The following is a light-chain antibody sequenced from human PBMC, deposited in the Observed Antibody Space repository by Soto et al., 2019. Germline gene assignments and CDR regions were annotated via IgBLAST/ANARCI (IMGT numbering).Light chain of an antibody. CDR2: AAS. V-gene: IGKV3-20*01. Sequence: EIVLTQSPGTLSLSPGERATFSCRASQYMTRTYIAWYQQKPGQAPRLLIYAASNRATGIPDKFSGSGSGTDYSLTITRLEPEDSAVYYCHQYDKAPQTFGQGTKVEIK. CDR3: HQYDKAPQT. J-gene: IGKJ2*01. CDR1: QYMTRTY.